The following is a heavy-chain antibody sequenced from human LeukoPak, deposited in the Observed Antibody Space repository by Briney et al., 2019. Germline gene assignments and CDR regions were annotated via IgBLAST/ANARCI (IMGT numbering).Heavy chain of an antibody. J-gene: IGHJ6*03. Sequence: SETLSLTCAVYGGSFSGYYWSWIRQPPGKGLEWIGRIFTSGGTKYNPSLKSRVTISVDTSKNQFSLKLSSVTAADTAVYYCAREGKITMVRGVIRYYYMDVWGKGTTVTISS. CDR1: GGSFSGYY. D-gene: IGHD3-10*01. CDR3: AREGKITMVRGVIRYYYMDV. CDR2: IFTSGGT. V-gene: IGHV4-59*10.